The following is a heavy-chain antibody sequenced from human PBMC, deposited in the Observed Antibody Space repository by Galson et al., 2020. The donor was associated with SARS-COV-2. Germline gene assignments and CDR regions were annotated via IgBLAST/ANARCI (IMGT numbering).Heavy chain of an antibody. D-gene: IGHD3-22*01. J-gene: IGHJ4*02. V-gene: IGHV3-30*18. CDR3: AKDLNLYYYDSSGFDY. Sequence: QLGESLKISCAASGFTFSSYGMHWVRQAPGKGLEWVAVISYDGSNKYYADSVKGRFTISRDNSKNTLYLQMNSLRAEDTAVYYCAKDLNLYYYDSSGFDYWGQGTLVTVSS. CDR2: ISYDGSNK. CDR1: GFTFSSYG.